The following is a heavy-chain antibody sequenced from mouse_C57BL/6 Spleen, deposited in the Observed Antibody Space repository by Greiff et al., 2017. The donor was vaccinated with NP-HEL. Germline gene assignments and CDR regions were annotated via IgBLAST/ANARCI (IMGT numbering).Heavy chain of an antibody. J-gene: IGHJ4*01. CDR2: IRSNSSNYAT. D-gene: IGHD2-4*01. V-gene: IGHV10-3*01. CDR1: GFTFNTYA. CDR3: VRDFGYYDYDDEGNAMDY. Sequence: EVKLQESGGGLVQPKGSLKLSCAASGFTFNTYAMHWVRQAPGKGLEWVARIRSNSSNYATYYADSVKDRFTISRDDSQSMLYLQMNNLKTEDTAMYYCVRDFGYYDYDDEGNAMDYWGQGTSVTVSS.